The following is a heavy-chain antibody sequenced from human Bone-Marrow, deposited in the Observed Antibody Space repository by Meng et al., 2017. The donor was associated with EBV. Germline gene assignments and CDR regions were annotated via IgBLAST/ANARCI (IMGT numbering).Heavy chain of an antibody. V-gene: IGHV3-30*18. Sequence: QVQLVESGGGVVQPGRSLRLSCAASGFTFSNYGMHWVRQAPGKGLEWVAVISYYGSHQYYADSVKGRFTISRDNAENTLYLQMNSLRREDTAVYYCAKDAYSSGGYVEYWGQGTLGTVSS. CDR2: ISYYGSHQ. CDR1: GFTFSNYG. CDR3: AKDAYSSGGYVEY. J-gene: IGHJ4*02. D-gene: IGHD6-19*01.